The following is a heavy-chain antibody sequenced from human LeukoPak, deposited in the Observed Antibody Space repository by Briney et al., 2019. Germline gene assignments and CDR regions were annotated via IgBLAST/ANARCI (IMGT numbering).Heavy chain of an antibody. Sequence: PSETLSLTCTVSGGSISSSSYYWGWIRQPPGKGLEWIGSIYYSGSTYYNPSLKSRVTISVDTSKNQFSLKLSSVTAADTAVYYCARQNIAAVPWEFDPWGQGTLVTVSS. J-gene: IGHJ5*02. CDR3: ARQNIAAVPWEFDP. CDR2: IYYSGST. V-gene: IGHV4-39*01. CDR1: GGSISSSSYY. D-gene: IGHD6-13*01.